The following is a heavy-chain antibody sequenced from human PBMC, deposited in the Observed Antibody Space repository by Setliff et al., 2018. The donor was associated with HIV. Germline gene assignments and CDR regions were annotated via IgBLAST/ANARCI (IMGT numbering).Heavy chain of an antibody. V-gene: IGHV1-8*01. D-gene: IGHD6-6*01. CDR2: MNPNSGDT. CDR3: ARAVQLGYFDY. CDR1: GYSFTSYD. Sequence: ASVKVSCKASGYSFTSYDINWVRQATGQGLEWMGWMNPNSGDTDYAQKFQGRVTMTRNTSIGAAYMELSSLRSDDTAVYFCARAVQLGYFDYWGQGTLVTVSS. J-gene: IGHJ4*02.